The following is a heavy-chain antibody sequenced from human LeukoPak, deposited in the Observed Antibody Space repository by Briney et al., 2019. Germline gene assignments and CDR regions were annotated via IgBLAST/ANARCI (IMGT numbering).Heavy chain of an antibody. Sequence: GGSLRLSCAASGFTFDDHATHWVRQAPGKGLEWVSLISGDGGSTYYADSVKGRFTISRDNSKNSLYLQMNSLRTEDTALYYCASGGDIVVVPAALMDVWGKGTTVTVSS. D-gene: IGHD2-2*01. CDR3: ASGGDIVVVPAALMDV. CDR1: GFTFDDHA. V-gene: IGHV3-43*02. J-gene: IGHJ6*04. CDR2: ISGDGGST.